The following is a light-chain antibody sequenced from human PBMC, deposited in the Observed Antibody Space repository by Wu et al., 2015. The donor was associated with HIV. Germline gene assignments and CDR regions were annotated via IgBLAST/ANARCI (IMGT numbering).Light chain of an antibody. Sequence: DIQMTQSPSSLSASVGDRVTITCRASQGISNSLAWYQQKPGKAPKLLLYAASRLESGVPSRISGSGSGADYTLTISSLQPEDFATYYCQQYYSSPWTFGQGTKVEIK. J-gene: IGKJ1*01. CDR1: QGISNS. CDR2: AAS. CDR3: QQYYSSPWT. V-gene: IGKV1-NL1*01.